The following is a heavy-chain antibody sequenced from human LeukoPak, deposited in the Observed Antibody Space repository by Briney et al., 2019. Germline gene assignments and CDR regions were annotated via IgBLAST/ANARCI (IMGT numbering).Heavy chain of an antibody. J-gene: IGHJ4*02. D-gene: IGHD3-22*01. CDR2: IYYSGST. CDR1: GFTFSSHA. V-gene: IGHV4-59*08. CDR3: ARAPYDSGGYYDYYFDY. Sequence: GSLRLSCAASGFTFSSHAMSWIRQPPGKGLEWIGYIYYSGSTNYNPSLKSRVTISVDTSKNQFSLKLSSVTAADTAVYYCARAPYDSGGYYDYYFDYWGQGTLVTVSS.